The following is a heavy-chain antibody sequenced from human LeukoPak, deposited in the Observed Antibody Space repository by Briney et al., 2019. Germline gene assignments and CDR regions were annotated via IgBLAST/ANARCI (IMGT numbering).Heavy chain of an antibody. J-gene: IGHJ3*02. CDR3: ARDRTNAFDI. CDR2: ISSSSSYI. V-gene: IGHV3-21*01. Sequence: GGSLRPSCAASGFTFSSYSMNWVRQAPGKGLEWVSSISSSSSYIYYADSVKGRFTISRDNAKNSLYLQMNSLRAEDTAVYYCARDRTNAFDIWGQGTMVTVSS. D-gene: IGHD3-3*01. CDR1: GFTFSSYS.